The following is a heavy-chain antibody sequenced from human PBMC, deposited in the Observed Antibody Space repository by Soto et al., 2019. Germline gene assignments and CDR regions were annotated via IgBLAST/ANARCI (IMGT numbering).Heavy chain of an antibody. CDR2: IHYSGTT. J-gene: IGHJ4*02. CDR3: AAGEASSRNLAPHYLDF. V-gene: IGHV4-59*01. D-gene: IGHD6-13*01. Sequence: PSETLSLTCTVSGGSMRNYFWTWIRQPPGKGLEWIGYIHYSGTTSFFPSYNPSLRSRVTISEDTSKNQFSLKLLSVTTADTAVYFCAAGEASSRNLAPHYLDFWGQGTLVTVSS. CDR1: GGSMRNYF.